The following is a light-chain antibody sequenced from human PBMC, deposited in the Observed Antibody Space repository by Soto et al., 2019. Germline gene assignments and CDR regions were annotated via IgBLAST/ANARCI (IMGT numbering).Light chain of an antibody. CDR3: QQGFDTPRT. CDR1: ETIRSY. Sequence: DIQMTQSPSSLSASVGDRVTITCRASETIRSYLNWYQQKPGKAPKLLISVASSLQSGVPSRFSGSGSGTDFTLTISNLQPEDFATYYCQQGFDTPRTFGQGTKVEI. CDR2: VAS. J-gene: IGKJ1*01. V-gene: IGKV1-39*01.